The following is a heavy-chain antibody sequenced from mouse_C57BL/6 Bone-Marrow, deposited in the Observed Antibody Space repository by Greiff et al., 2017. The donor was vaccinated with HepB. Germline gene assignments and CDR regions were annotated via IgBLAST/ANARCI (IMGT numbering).Heavy chain of an antibody. CDR1: GFTFSSYA. D-gene: IGHD1-1*01. CDR3: ASSLITTPWFAY. Sequence: DVMLVESGGGLVKPGGSLKLSCAASGFTFSSYAMSWVRQTPEKRLEWVATISDGDSYTYYPDNVKGRFTISRDNAKNNLYLQMSHLKSEDTAMYYCASSLITTPWFAYWGQGTLVTVSA. CDR2: ISDGDSYT. V-gene: IGHV5-4*03. J-gene: IGHJ3*01.